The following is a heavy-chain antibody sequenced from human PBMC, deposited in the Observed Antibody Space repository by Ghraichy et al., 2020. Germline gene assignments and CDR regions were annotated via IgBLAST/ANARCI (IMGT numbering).Heavy chain of an antibody. D-gene: IGHD2-15*01. V-gene: IGHV3-23*01. CDR3: SRRYCSGGSCSYYYSGMDV. CDR1: GFTFSSYA. CDR2: ISGSGGST. Sequence: GGSLRLSCAASGFTFSSYAMSWVRQAPGKGMEWVSAISGSGGSTYYADSVKGRFTISRDNSKNTLYLQMNSLRAEDTAVYYFSRRYCSGGSCSYYYSGMDVWDQVSTVTVSS. J-gene: IGHJ6*02.